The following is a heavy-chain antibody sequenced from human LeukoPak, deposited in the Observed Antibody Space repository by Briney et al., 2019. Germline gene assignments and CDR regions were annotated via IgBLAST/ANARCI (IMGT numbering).Heavy chain of an antibody. CDR3: ARAPRVYVYYFDY. CDR2: INPYSGDT. D-gene: IGHD5/OR15-5a*01. Sequence: ASVKVSCKASGYTFTGYYIHWVRQAPGQGLEWMGWINPYSGDTNYAQKFQGRVTITADESTSTAYMELSSLRSEDTAVYYCARAPRVYVYYFDYWGQGTLVTVSS. V-gene: IGHV1-2*02. CDR1: GYTFTGYY. J-gene: IGHJ4*02.